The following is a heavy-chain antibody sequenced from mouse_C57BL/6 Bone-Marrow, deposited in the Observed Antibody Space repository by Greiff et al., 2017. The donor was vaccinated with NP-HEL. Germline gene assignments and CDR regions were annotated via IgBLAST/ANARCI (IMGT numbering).Heavy chain of an antibody. V-gene: IGHV1-69*01. J-gene: IGHJ2*01. D-gene: IGHD4-1*01. CDR1: GYTFTSYW. CDR2: IDPSDSYT. CDR3: AREGLGGAFDY. Sequence: QVQLQQPGAELVMPGASVKLSCKASGYTFTSYWMHWVKQRPGQGLEWIGEIDPSDSYTNYNQKFKGKATLTVDKSSSTAYMQLSSLTSEDSAVYYCAREGLGGAFDYWGQGTTLTVSS.